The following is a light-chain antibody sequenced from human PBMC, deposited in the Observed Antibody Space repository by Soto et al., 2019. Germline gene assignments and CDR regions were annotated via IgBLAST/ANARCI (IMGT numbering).Light chain of an antibody. Sequence: EIVMTQSPATLSVSPGERATLSCRASQSVSSNLAWYQQKPGQAPRLLIDGASTRATGIPARFSGSGSGTEFTLTISSLQSEDFAVYYCQQCNNWPLTFGQGTRVEIK. CDR2: GAS. CDR1: QSVSSN. V-gene: IGKV3-15*01. CDR3: QQCNNWPLT. J-gene: IGKJ1*01.